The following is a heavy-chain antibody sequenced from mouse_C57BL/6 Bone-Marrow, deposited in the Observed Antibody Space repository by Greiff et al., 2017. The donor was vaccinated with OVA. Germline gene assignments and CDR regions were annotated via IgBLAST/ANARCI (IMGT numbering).Heavy chain of an antibody. D-gene: IGHD1-1*01. CDR2: IDPSDSYT. J-gene: IGHJ2*01. CDR3: ARDRIGIP. V-gene: IGHV1-50*01. Sequence: VKLQEPGAELVKPGASVKLSCKASGYTFTSYWMQWVKQRPGQGLEWIGEIDPSDSYTNYNQKFKGKATLTVDTSSSTAYMQLSSLTSEDSAVYYCARDRIGIPWGQGTTLTVSS. CDR1: GYTFTSYW.